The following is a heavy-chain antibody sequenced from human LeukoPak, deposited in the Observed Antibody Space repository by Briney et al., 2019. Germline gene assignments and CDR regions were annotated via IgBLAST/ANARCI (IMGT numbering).Heavy chain of an antibody. CDR2: INHSGIT. Sequence: KSSETLSLTCAVYGGSFSGYYWSWIRQPPGKGLEWIGEINHSGITNYNPSLKSRVTISVDTSKNQFSLKLSSVTAADTAVYYCAAEVADDAFDIWGQGTMVTVSS. J-gene: IGHJ3*02. CDR3: AAEVADDAFDI. V-gene: IGHV4-34*01. CDR1: GGSFSGYY. D-gene: IGHD5-12*01.